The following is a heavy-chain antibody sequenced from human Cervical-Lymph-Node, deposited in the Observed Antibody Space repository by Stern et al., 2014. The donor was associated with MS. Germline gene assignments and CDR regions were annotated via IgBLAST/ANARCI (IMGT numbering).Heavy chain of an antibody. CDR1: EFTFSNYY. Sequence: VQLVQSGGGLIKPGGSLRLSCVASEFTFSNYYMTGVRQAPGKGLEWVSSIAYDRGATFYADSVKGRFTISRDNVNNSLSLQMNDLRGDDTAVYYCARVDGYEWNFEYYYNGMDVWGQGSTVSVTS. CDR3: ARVDGYEWNFEYYYNGMDV. CDR2: IAYDRGAT. V-gene: IGHV3-21*06. J-gene: IGHJ6*02. D-gene: IGHD2-21*02.